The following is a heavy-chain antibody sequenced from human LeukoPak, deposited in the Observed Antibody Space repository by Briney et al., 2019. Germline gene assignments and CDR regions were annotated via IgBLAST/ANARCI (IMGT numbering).Heavy chain of an antibody. CDR1: GFTFSSYG. CDR2: ISYDGSNK. J-gene: IGHJ4*02. Sequence: GRSLRLSCAASGFTFSSYGMHWVRQAPGKGLEWVAVISYDGSNKYYADSVKGRFTISRDNSKNTLYLQMNSLRAEDTAVYYCAKDFPQYSSSWAAFDYWGQGTLVTVSS. D-gene: IGHD6-13*01. CDR3: AKDFPQYSSSWAAFDY. V-gene: IGHV3-30*18.